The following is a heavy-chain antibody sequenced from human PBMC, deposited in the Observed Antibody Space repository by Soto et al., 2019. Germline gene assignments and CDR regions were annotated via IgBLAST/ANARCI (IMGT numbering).Heavy chain of an antibody. Sequence: ASVKVSCKASGYTFTSYYMNWVRQAPGQGLEWLGIINPSGGYTTYAQRFLGRVTITRDTSTSTADMELGSQRSEDTAVYYCARDRRYSYGNTWGQGTLVTVSS. CDR2: INPSGGYT. D-gene: IGHD5-18*01. V-gene: IGHV1-46*01. CDR3: ARDRRYSYGNT. J-gene: IGHJ5*02. CDR1: GYTFTSYY.